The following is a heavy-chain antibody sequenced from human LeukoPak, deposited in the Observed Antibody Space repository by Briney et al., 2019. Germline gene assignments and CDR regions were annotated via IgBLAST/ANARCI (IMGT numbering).Heavy chain of an antibody. CDR3: ASSLVVGATYRYH. J-gene: IGHJ5*02. CDR2: ISSSSSTI. V-gene: IGHV3-48*01. Sequence: GGSLRLSCAASGFTFSSYGMTWVRQAPGKGLEWVSYISSSSSTIYYADSVKGRFTISRDNAKNSLYLQLNSLRAEDTAVYYCASSLVVGATYRYHWRQGTLVTVSS. CDR1: GFTFSSYG. D-gene: IGHD1-26*01.